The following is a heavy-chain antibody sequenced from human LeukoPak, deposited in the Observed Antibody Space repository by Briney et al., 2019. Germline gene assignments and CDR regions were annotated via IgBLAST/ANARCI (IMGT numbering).Heavy chain of an antibody. D-gene: IGHD3-10*01. Sequence: SETLSLTCTVSGASIITKTYYWAWLRQPPEKGLEWIGTIDYSGGTYYNPSLQSRVNISGDTSKNQFSLRLSSVTAADTAVYFCARIKYYGSGSYYNWFDPWGQGALVTVSS. CDR3: ARIKYYGSGSYYNWFDP. V-gene: IGHV4-39*01. J-gene: IGHJ5*02. CDR2: IDYSGGT. CDR1: GASIITKTYY.